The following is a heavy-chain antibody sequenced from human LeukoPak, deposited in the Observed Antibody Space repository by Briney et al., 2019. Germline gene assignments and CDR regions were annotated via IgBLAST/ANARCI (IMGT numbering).Heavy chain of an antibody. Sequence: PGRSLRLSCAASGLTFSSYATHWVRQAPGKGLEWVTVISYDGGNKYYADSVKGRFTISRDNSKNTLYLQMNSLRAEDTAVYYCARSSKSLAVAGTFDYWGQGTLVTVPS. CDR2: ISYDGGNK. J-gene: IGHJ4*02. CDR3: ARSSKSLAVAGTFDY. V-gene: IGHV3-30-3*01. CDR1: GLTFSSYA. D-gene: IGHD6-19*01.